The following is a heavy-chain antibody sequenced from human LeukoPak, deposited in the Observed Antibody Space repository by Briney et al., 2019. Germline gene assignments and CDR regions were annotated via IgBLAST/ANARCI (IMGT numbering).Heavy chain of an antibody. J-gene: IGHJ6*03. Sequence: GGSLRLSCAASGFSISSYEMNWVRQTPGKGLEWVSHISSSGSTIWYADSVKGRFTISRDNAKNSLYLQMNSLRAEDTAVYYCARVELAPYYYYMDVWGKGTTVTVSS. D-gene: IGHD1-7*01. CDR2: ISSSGSTI. CDR1: GFSISSYE. CDR3: ARVELAPYYYYMDV. V-gene: IGHV3-48*03.